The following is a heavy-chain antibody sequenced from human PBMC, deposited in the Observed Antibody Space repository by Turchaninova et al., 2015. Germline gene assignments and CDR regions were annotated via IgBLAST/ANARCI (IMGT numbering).Heavy chain of an antibody. J-gene: IGHJ4*02. D-gene: IGHD6-19*01. V-gene: IGHV3-23*01. CDR2: VSASGGNT. CDR1: GFTFSTYA. CDR3: AKASSGWLIDY. Sequence: DVQLLESGGGLGHPGGSLRLSCAASGFTFSTYAMSWVRQAPGEGLGWVSSVSASGGNTDSAASVKCRFTISRDNSNNTLYLQMNGLRADDTAVYYCAKASSGWLIDYWGQGTLVTVSS.